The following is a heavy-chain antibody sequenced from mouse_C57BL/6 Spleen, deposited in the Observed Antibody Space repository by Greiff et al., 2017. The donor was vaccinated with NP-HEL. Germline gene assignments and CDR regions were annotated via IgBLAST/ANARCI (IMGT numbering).Heavy chain of an antibody. Sequence: EVQLQQSGAELVRPGASVKLSCTASGFNIKDYYMHWVKQRPEQGLEWIGRIDPEDGDTGYAPKFQGKATMTADPSSNTAYLQLSSLTSEDTAVYYCTTSKRTWFAYWGQGTLVTVSA. CDR2: IDPEDGDT. D-gene: IGHD2-5*01. CDR1: GFNIKDYY. V-gene: IGHV14-1*01. CDR3: TTSKRTWFAY. J-gene: IGHJ3*01.